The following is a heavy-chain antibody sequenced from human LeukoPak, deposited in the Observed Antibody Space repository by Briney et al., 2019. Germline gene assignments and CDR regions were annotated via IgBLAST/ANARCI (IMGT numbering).Heavy chain of an antibody. D-gene: IGHD3-3*01. CDR3: ASENFWSGYRGYYYYYMDV. Sequence: SETLSLTCAVYGGSFSFYYWSWIRQPPEKGLEWIGEINLSGSTNYNPSLKSRVTISIDTSKNQFSLKLSSVTAADTAVYYCASENFWSGYRGYYYYYMDVWGKGTTVTVSS. J-gene: IGHJ6*03. CDR2: INLSGST. V-gene: IGHV4-34*01. CDR1: GGSFSFYY.